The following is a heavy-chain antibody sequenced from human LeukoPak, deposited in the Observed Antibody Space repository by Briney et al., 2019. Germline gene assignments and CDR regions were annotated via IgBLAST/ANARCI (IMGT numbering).Heavy chain of an antibody. CDR3: AKHMRATNAYSFFGLDV. V-gene: IGHV3-9*01. Sequence: GGSLRLSCALTGFTFKDYGMQWVRQPPGKGLEWVSSINWNGGGTVYADSVKGRFTICRDNAKNSLYLQLSSLRPEDTALYYCAKHMRATNAYSFFGLDVWGQGTTVTVSS. D-gene: IGHD1-26*01. CDR2: INWNGGGT. CDR1: GFTFKDYG. J-gene: IGHJ6*02.